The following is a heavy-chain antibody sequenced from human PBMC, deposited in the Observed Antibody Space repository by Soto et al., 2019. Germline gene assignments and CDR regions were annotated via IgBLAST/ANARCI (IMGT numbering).Heavy chain of an antibody. CDR1: GFTFSSYE. Sequence: EVQLVESGGGLVQPGGSLRLSCAASGFTFSSYEMNWVRQAPGKGLEWVSYISSSGSTIYYADSVKGRFTISRDNAKNSLYLQMNSLRAEDTAVYYCARERDSNYYYYGMDVWGQGTTVTVSS. CDR2: ISSSGSTI. D-gene: IGHD4-4*01. CDR3: ARERDSNYYYYGMDV. V-gene: IGHV3-48*03. J-gene: IGHJ6*02.